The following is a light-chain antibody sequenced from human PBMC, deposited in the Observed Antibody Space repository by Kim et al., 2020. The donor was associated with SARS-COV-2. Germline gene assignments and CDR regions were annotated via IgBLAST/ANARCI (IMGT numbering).Light chain of an antibody. CDR3: QQYNNWPSHT. J-gene: IGKJ2*01. CDR2: GAS. CDR1: QTVSSN. Sequence: EIVMTQSPATLSVSPGERATLSCRASQTVSSNLAWYQQKPGQAPRLLIYGASTRAIGIPDRFSGSGSGTEFTLTISSLPSEDFAVYYCQQYNNWPSHTFGQGTKLEI. V-gene: IGKV3-15*01.